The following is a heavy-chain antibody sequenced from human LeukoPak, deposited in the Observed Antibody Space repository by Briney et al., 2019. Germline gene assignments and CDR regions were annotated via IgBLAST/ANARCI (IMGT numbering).Heavy chain of an antibody. J-gene: IGHJ4*02. CDR2: LYSDGNT. D-gene: IGHD1-14*01. CDR1: GFTVITND. V-gene: IGHV3-53*01. Sequence: GGSLRLSCAASGFTVITNDMTWVRQAPGKGLEWVSVLYSDGNTKYADSVQGRFAISRDNSKNTLHLEMNSLSPDDTAVYYCARGVEPLAANTLAYWGQGTLVTVSS. CDR3: ARGVEPLAANTLAY.